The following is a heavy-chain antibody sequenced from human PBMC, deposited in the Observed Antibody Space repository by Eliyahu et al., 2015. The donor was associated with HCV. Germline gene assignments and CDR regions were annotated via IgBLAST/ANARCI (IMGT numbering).Heavy chain of an antibody. V-gene: IGHV3-66*01. J-gene: IGHJ4*02. CDR1: GFXVSNSC. CDR3: ARDRLLRGEYYFDY. CDR2: IYTGGST. D-gene: IGHD3-10*01. Sequence: EVQLVESGGGLVQPGGSLRLSXAASGFXVSNSCMSWVRQAPGRGLEWVSVIYTGGSTYYADSVKGRFTISRDNPKNTVFLQMSSLRAEDTAVYYCARDRLLRGEYYFDYWGQGSLVTVSS.